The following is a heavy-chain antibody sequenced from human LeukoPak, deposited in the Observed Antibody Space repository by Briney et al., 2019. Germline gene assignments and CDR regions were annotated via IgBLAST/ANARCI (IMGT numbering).Heavy chain of an antibody. Sequence: GGSLRLSCAAAGFTFSSCEMNWVRRAPGKGLEWVSYISSGSTIYYADSVKGRFTISRDNAKSSLYLQMNSLRAEDTAIYYCATVRRDYYSNIDYWGQGTLVTVSS. V-gene: IGHV3-48*03. D-gene: IGHD4-11*01. CDR1: GFTFSSCE. CDR3: ATVRRDYYSNIDY. J-gene: IGHJ4*02. CDR2: ISSGSTI.